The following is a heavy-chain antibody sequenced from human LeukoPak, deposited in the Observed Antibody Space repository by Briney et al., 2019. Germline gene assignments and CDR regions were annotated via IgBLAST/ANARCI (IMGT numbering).Heavy chain of an antibody. Sequence: KPSETLSLTCAVPGYSISSGYYWGWIRQPPGKGLEWIGSIYHSGSTYYNPSLKSRVTISVDTSKNQFSLKLSSVTAADTAVYYCARRRVTDYSYAFDIWGQGTMVTVSS. CDR3: ARRRVTDYSYAFDI. V-gene: IGHV4-38-2*01. CDR1: GYSISSGYY. CDR2: IYHSGST. J-gene: IGHJ3*02. D-gene: IGHD2-21*02.